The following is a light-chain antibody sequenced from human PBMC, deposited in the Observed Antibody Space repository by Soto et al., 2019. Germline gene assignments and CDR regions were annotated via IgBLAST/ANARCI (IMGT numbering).Light chain of an antibody. CDR2: GAS. CDR3: QQYNSWPFT. V-gene: IGKV3-15*01. J-gene: IGKJ3*01. Sequence: EIVMTQSPATLSVSPGERATLSCSASQSVSSNLAWYQQKPGQAPSLFIYGASTRATGIPARFSGSGSGTEFTLTISSLQSEDFAVYYCQQYNSWPFTFGPGTKVDIK. CDR1: QSVSSN.